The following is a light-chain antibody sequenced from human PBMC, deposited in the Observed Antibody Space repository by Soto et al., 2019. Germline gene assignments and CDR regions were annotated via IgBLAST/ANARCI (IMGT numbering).Light chain of an antibody. J-gene: IGKJ1*01. Sequence: DIQMAQSPSTLSASVGDRVTITCRASQTIRRWLAWYQVKPGKAPKLLIYDASTLETGVPSRFSGSGSGTEFTLPLSSLQPDDFATYYCQQYDSYSWTFGQGPKVEIK. CDR3: QQYDSYSWT. CDR1: QTIRRW. V-gene: IGKV1-5*01. CDR2: DAS.